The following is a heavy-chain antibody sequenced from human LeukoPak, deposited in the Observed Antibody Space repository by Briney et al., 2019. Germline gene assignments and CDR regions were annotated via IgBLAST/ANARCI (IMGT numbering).Heavy chain of an antibody. CDR1: GFTFSSYW. CDR3: ARSIPYGTTWYGRSDY. Sequence: GGSLRLSCAASGFTFSSYWMHWVRQAPGKGLEWVANIKPDGTTKFYVDSVKGRFTISRDNALNSLYLQMNSLRAEDTAIYYCARSIPYGTTWYGRSDYWGQGTLVTVSS. J-gene: IGHJ4*02. CDR2: IKPDGTTK. V-gene: IGHV3-7*03. D-gene: IGHD6-13*01.